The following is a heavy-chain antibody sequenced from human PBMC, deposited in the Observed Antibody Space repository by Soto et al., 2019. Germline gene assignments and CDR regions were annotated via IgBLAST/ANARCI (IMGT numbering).Heavy chain of an antibody. CDR1: GFTFRDYY. CDR3: ARVGTLYAMDV. J-gene: IGHJ6*02. Sequence: QVQLVESGGGLVKPGESLRLSCAASGFTFRDYYMTWIRQAPGKGLEWVSYTSSGGSPANDADSVKGRFTISRDNAKNSLYLQMDSLRAEDTAVYYCARVGTLYAMDVWGPGTSVTVSS. CDR2: TSSGGSPA. V-gene: IGHV3-11*06.